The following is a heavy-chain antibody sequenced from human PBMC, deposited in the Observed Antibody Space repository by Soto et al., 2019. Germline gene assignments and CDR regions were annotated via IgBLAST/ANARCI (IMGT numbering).Heavy chain of an antibody. CDR2: ISGSGADS. CDR3: AKDREWFGEFPYYYYGMNV. Sequence: EVQLLESGGGLVQPGGSLRLSCTASGFTFSRYAMSWVRQAPGKGLERVSAISGSGADSYDSDSVKGRFIISRDNSKNTLSLQMNSLRAEDTAVYYCAKDREWFGEFPYYYYGMNVWGQGTTVTVSS. CDR1: GFTFSRYA. D-gene: IGHD3-10*01. V-gene: IGHV3-23*01. J-gene: IGHJ6*02.